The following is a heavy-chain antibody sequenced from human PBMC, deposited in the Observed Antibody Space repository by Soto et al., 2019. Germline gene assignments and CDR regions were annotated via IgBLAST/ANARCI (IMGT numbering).Heavy chain of an antibody. CDR2: ISGSGGST. V-gene: IGHV3-23*01. CDR3: AKSRVWLLLHPDFDY. J-gene: IGHJ4*02. CDR1: GFTFSSYA. D-gene: IGHD3-22*01. Sequence: GGSLRLSCAASGFTFSSYAMSWVRQAPGKGLEWVSAISGSGGSTYYADSVKGRFTISRDNSKNTLYLQMNSLRAEDTAVYYCAKSRVWLLLHPDFDYWGQGTLVTVSS.